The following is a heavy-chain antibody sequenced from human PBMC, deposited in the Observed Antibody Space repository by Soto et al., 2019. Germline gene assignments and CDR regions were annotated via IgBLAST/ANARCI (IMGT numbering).Heavy chain of an antibody. CDR1: GFTFSSYS. D-gene: IGHD2-2*01. CDR3: ARDEDIVVVPAALNGNYYYYYGMDV. CDR2: ISSSSSYI. J-gene: IGHJ6*02. V-gene: IGHV3-21*01. Sequence: GGSLRLSCAASGFTFSSYSMNWVRQAPGKGLEWVSSISSSSSYIYYADSVKGRFTISRDNAKNSLYLQMNSLRAEDTAVYYCARDEDIVVVPAALNGNYYYYYGMDVWGQGTTVTVSS.